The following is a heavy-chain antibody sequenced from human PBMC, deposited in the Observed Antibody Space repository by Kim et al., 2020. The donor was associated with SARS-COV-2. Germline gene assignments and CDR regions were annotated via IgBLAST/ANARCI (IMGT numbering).Heavy chain of an antibody. CDR2: IYYSGST. J-gene: IGHJ6*02. Sequence: SETLSLTCTVSGGSISSYYWSWIRQPPGKGLEWIGYIYYSGSTNYNPSLKSRVTISVDTSKNQFSLKLSSVTAADTAVYYCARAYLKYSSSWYRSYYYGMDVWGQGTTVTVSS. V-gene: IGHV4-59*13. CDR3: ARAYLKYSSSWYRSYYYGMDV. D-gene: IGHD6-13*01. CDR1: GGSISSYY.